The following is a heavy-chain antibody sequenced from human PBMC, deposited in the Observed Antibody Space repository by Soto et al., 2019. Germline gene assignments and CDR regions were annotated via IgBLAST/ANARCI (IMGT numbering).Heavy chain of an antibody. V-gene: IGHV3-23*01. CDR3: ARWSYLDY. D-gene: IGHD3-3*01. CDR1: GFSFGSYA. Sequence: GGSLRLSCAAYGFSFGSYALSWVRQAPGEGLEWVSTISGSDGQTFYADSVKGRFSISRDTSQSTLYLQMNSLRADDTAMYYCARWSYLDYWGQGTRVTVSS. J-gene: IGHJ4*02. CDR2: ISGSDGQT.